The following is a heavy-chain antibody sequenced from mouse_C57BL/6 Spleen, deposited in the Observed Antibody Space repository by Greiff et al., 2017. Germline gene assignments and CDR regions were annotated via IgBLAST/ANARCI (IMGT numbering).Heavy chain of an antibody. Sequence: VQLQQSGAELARPGASVKLSCKASGYTFTSYGISWVKQRTGQGLEWIGEIYPRSGNTYYNEKVKGKATLTADKSSSTAYMELRSLTSADSAVDFCASHYYGSSYGVFDVWGTGTTVTVAS. V-gene: IGHV1-81*01. D-gene: IGHD1-1*01. CDR2: IYPRSGNT. CDR3: ASHYYGSSYGVFDV. J-gene: IGHJ1*03. CDR1: GYTFTSYG.